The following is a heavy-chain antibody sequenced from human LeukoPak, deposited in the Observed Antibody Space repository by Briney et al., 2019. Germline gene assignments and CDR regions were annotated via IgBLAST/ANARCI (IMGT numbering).Heavy chain of an antibody. V-gene: IGHV3-21*01. CDR3: ARAGGSTVSHSDY. J-gene: IGHJ4*02. D-gene: IGHD4-17*01. CDR2: ISSSSYI. CDR1: GFTFSSYS. Sequence: GGSLRLSCAASGFTFSSYSMNWVRQAPGKGLEWVSSISSSSYIYYADSVKGRFTISRDNAKNSLYLQMNSLRAEDTAVYYCARAGGSTVSHSDYWGQGTLVTVSS.